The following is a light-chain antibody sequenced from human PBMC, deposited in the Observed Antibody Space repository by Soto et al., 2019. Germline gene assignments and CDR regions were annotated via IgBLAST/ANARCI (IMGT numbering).Light chain of an antibody. J-gene: IGLJ1*01. V-gene: IGLV2-14*01. CDR3: TSYTSSSTLGV. Sequence: VLTQPASVSGSPGQSITISCTGTSSDVGAYNYVSWYQQHPGKAPKLMIYDISNRPSRVSDRFSGSKSGNTASLTISGLQADDEADYYCTSYTSSSTLGVFGTGTKVTVL. CDR2: DIS. CDR1: SSDVGAYNY.